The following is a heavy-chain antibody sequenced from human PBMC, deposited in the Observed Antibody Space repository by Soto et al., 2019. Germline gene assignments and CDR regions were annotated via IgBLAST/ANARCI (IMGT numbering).Heavy chain of an antibody. Sequence: GECLKISCRGTVYNLTKNWIGWVRQMPGKGLEWLGPISPGDSPPRYSPSFQGQVTISVDKPNNTAYLHWSSLKAPDTAIYYCFILYRAARRGFHYWGPGTLVTVSS. V-gene: IGHV5-51*04. CDR2: ISPGDSPP. J-gene: IGHJ4*02. CDR1: VYNLTKNW. CDR3: FILYRAARRGFHY. D-gene: IGHD2-8*01.